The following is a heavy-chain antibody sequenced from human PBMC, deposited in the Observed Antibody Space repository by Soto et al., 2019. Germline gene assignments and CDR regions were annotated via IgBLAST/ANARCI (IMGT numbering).Heavy chain of an antibody. CDR1: GFTFSSYA. J-gene: IGHJ3*02. Sequence: PGGSLRLSCAASGFTFSSYAMSWVRQAPGKGLEWVSSISGSGDTTKYADSVKGRITIFRDNSKNSLFLQMNSLRAEDTAVYYCAKEMQCLVLAAFDIWGQGTMVTVSS. V-gene: IGHV3-23*01. CDR3: AKEMQCLVLAAFDI. CDR2: ISGSGDTT. D-gene: IGHD6-19*01.